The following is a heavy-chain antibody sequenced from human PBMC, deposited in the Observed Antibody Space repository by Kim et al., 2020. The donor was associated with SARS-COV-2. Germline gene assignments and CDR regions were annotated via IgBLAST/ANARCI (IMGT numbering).Heavy chain of an antibody. D-gene: IGHD2-2*01. CDR1: GYTFTGYY. CDR2: INPNSGGT. V-gene: IGHV1-2*06. Sequence: ASVKVSCKASGYTFTGYYMHWVRQAPGQGLEWMGRINPNSGGTNFVQKFQGRVTLTRDTSISIVYMEVSRLTSDDTAVYYCARGFCTSATCQIDSWGQGT. CDR3: ARGFCTSATCQIDS. J-gene: IGHJ4*02.